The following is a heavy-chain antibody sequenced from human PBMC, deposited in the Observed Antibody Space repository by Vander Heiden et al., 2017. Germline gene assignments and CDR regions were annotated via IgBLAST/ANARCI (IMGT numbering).Heavy chain of an antibody. CDR1: GVFISSSSAY. CDR2: ISFSGRA. CDR3: ATIGIYSSSWYGLYYFDY. Sequence: QRQLQESGPGVVEPSVTRSPTCRVTGVFISSSSAYYGCLRQPPGEALEWIGTISFSGRAYFNPSLCSPFTISVDTSKTQFSLNLSSVTAADTAVYYFATIGIYSSSWYGLYYFDYWGQGTLVTVSS. D-gene: IGHD6-13*01. V-gene: IGHV4-39*01. J-gene: IGHJ4*02.